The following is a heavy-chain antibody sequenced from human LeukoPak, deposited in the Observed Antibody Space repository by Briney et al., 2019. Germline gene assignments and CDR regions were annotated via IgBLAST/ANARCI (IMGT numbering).Heavy chain of an antibody. J-gene: IGHJ5*02. V-gene: IGHV4-38-2*02. D-gene: IGHD1-7*01. CDR3: ARAWGNYQSPFAP. CDR1: GYSISSGYY. Sequence: SETLSLTCTVSGYSISSGYYWGWIRQPPGKGLEWIGSIHHGGTTYYNPSLKSRVTISVDTSKNQFSLKLSSVTAADTAVYYCARAWGNYQSPFAPGGRATLVTVSS. CDR2: IHHGGTT.